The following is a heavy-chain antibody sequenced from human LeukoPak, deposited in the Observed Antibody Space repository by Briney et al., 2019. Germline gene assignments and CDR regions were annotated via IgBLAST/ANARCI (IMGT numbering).Heavy chain of an antibody. CDR3: ARDRIAAAGHNWFDP. CDR2: IIPILGIA. Sequence: GASVKVSCKASGGTFSSYAISWVRQAPAQGLEWMGRIIPILGIANYAQKFQGRVTITADKSTSTAYMELSSLRSEDTAVYYCARDRIAAAGHNWFDPWGQGTLVTVSS. J-gene: IGHJ5*02. V-gene: IGHV1-69*04. D-gene: IGHD6-13*01. CDR1: GGTFSSYA.